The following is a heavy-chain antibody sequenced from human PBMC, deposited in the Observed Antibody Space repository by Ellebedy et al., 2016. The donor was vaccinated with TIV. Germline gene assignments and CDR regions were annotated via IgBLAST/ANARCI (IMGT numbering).Heavy chain of an antibody. CDR2: IDYSGNT. CDR1: GGSISSYF. Sequence: PSETLSLTCTVSGGSISSYFWSWIRQPPGKGLEWIGYIDYSGNTNYNPTLPNRVTVSVDTSKNQFSLNLSSVTAADTAVYFCARHDPRYYESSGFYYGGWFDPWGQGSLVTVSS. D-gene: IGHD3-22*01. CDR3: ARHDPRYYESSGFYYGGWFDP. J-gene: IGHJ5*02. V-gene: IGHV4-59*08.